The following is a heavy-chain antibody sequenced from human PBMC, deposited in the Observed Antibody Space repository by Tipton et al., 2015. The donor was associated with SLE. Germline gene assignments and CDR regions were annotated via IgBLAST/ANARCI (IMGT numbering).Heavy chain of an antibody. CDR1: GGSISSYY. Sequence: TLSLTCAVYGGSISSYYWNWIRQPAGKGLEWIGSIFYTGSTYYNPSLKSRVSFSIDTSKHQFSLKLNSVTAADTAVYYCARRHYSGPFDSWGQGTLVTVSS. J-gene: IGHJ4*02. CDR2: IFYTGST. CDR3: ARRHYSGPFDS. D-gene: IGHD5-12*01. V-gene: IGHV4-59*10.